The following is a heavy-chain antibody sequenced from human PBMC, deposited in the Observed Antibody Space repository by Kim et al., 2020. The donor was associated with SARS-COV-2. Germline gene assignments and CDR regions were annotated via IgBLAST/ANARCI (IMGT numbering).Heavy chain of an antibody. Sequence: GRFTISRDESKNSLYLQMNSLKTEDTAVYYCVGGEITMVRGVNHYYFAYWGQGTLVTVSS. D-gene: IGHD3-10*01. V-gene: IGHV3-72*01. J-gene: IGHJ4*02. CDR3: VGGEITMVRGVNHYYFAY.